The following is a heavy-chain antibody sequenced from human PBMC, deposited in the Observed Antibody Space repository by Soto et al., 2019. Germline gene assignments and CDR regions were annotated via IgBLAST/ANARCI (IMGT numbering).Heavy chain of an antibody. CDR3: ARHYGDYPYFDY. CDR1: GGSFSGYY. Sequence: SETLSLTCAVYGGSFSGYYWSWIRQPPGKGLEWIGEINHNGITNYNPSLKSRVTISVDTSKNQFSLKLSSVTAADTAVYYCARHYGDYPYFDYWGQGTLVTVSS. D-gene: IGHD4-17*01. V-gene: IGHV4-34*01. CDR2: INHNGIT. J-gene: IGHJ4*02.